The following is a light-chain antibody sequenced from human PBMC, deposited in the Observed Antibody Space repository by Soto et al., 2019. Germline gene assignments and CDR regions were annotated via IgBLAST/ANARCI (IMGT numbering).Light chain of an antibody. V-gene: IGKV1-39*01. CDR3: QQSYTTPLT. CDR1: ERMSGW. Sequence: DIQMTQSPSTLSASVGDSVTITCRASERMSGWLAWYQQKPGKAPELLIYAASYLGNGVPSRFSGSGSGTYFTLTISSLQPEDLATYYCQQSYTTPLTFGGGTKVDI. CDR2: AAS. J-gene: IGKJ4*01.